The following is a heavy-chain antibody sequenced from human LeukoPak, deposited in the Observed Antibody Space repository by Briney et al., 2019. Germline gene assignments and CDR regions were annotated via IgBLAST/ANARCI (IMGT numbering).Heavy chain of an antibody. D-gene: IGHD2-15*01. V-gene: IGHV3-48*03. CDR2: ISSSGSTI. CDR1: GFTFSSYE. J-gene: IGHJ3*02. Sequence: GGSLRLSCAASGFTFSSYEMNWVRQAPGKGLEWVSYISSSGSTIYYADSVKGRFTISRDNAKNSLFLQMNSLRAEDTAVYYCARVYCSGGSCYRDAFDIWGQGTMVTVSS. CDR3: ARVYCSGGSCYRDAFDI.